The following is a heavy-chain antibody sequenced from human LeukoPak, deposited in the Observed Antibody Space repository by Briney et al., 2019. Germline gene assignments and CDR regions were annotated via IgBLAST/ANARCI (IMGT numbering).Heavy chain of an antibody. V-gene: IGHV3-23*01. CDR3: ARDGGGSSGYYWGLGY. CDR2: ISGSGGST. J-gene: IGHJ4*02. CDR1: GFTFSSYA. Sequence: GGSLRLSCAASGFTFSSYAMSWVRQAPGKGLEWVSAISGSGGSTYYADSVKGRFTISRDNAKDTLYLQMNSLTAEDTAVYYCARDGGGSSGYYWGLGYWGQGTLVTVSS. D-gene: IGHD3-22*01.